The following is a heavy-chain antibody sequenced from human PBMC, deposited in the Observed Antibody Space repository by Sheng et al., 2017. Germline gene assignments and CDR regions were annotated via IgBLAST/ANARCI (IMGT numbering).Heavy chain of an antibody. V-gene: IGHV3-30*01. CDR2: TSYDGGYK. D-gene: IGHD1-26*01. Sequence: QVQLVESGGGVVQPGRSLRLSCVASGFTFSKSALHWVRQAPGKGLEWVAVTSYDGGYKYYADSVKGRFTISRDNSKNTLYLQMNSLRPADTAVYSCARGLVGANSGMDIWGQGP. CDR3: ARGLVGANSGMDI. J-gene: IGHJ6*02. CDR1: GFTFSKSA.